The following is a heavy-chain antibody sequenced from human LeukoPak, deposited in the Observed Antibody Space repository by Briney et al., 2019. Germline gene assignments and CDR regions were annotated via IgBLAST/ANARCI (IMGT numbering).Heavy chain of an antibody. D-gene: IGHD6-19*01. CDR1: GYTFTSYG. V-gene: IGHV1-18*01. Sequence: ASVKVSCKASGYTFTSYGISWVRQAPGQGLEWMGWISAYNGNTNYAQKLRGRVTMTTDTSTSTAYKELRSLRSDDTAVYYCARDLALGYTSGWYNWFDPWGQGTLVTVSS. CDR3: ARDLALGYTSGWYNWFDP. J-gene: IGHJ5*02. CDR2: ISAYNGNT.